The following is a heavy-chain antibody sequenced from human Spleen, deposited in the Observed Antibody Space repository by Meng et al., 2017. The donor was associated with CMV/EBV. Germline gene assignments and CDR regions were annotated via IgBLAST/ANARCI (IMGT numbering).Heavy chain of an antibody. V-gene: IGHV3-23*01. CDR2: IRGSGDTS. CDR1: GFAFSKYA. Sequence: GGSLRLSCAASGFAFSKYAMSWVRQAPGKGLEWVSGIRGSGDTSYYADSVKGRFTISRDNSKNMLVLRMDSLRAEDTAVYYCAKDFLYADYILPYFDFWGQGTLVTVSS. D-gene: IGHD4-17*01. J-gene: IGHJ4*02. CDR3: AKDFLYADYILPYFDF.